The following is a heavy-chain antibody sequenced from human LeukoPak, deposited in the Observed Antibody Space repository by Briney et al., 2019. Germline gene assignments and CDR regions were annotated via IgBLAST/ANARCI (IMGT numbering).Heavy chain of an antibody. CDR3: ARASGYTYYYGSGIGSYFDY. CDR2: IYYSGST. CDR1: GGSISSGGYY. D-gene: IGHD3-10*01. J-gene: IGHJ4*02. V-gene: IGHV4-31*03. Sequence: SETLSLTCTVSGGSISSGGYYWSWIRQHPGKGLEWIGYIYYSGSTYYNPSLKSRVTISVDTSKNQFSLKLSSVTAADTAVYYCARASGYTYYYGSGIGSYFDYWGQGTLVTVSS.